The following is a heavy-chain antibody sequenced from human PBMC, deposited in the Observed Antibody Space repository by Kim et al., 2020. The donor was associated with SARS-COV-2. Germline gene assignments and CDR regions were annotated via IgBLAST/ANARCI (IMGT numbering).Heavy chain of an antibody. CDR3: ARFTEMAPPWYFDL. D-gene: IGHD5-12*01. Sequence: SETLSLTCAVSGGSISSSNWWSWVRQPPGKGLEWIGEIYHSGGTNYNPSLKSRVTISVDKSKNQFSLKLSSVTAADTAVYYCARFTEMAPPWYFDLWGRGTLVTVSS. CDR1: GGSISSSNW. V-gene: IGHV4-4*02. CDR2: IYHSGGT. J-gene: IGHJ2*01.